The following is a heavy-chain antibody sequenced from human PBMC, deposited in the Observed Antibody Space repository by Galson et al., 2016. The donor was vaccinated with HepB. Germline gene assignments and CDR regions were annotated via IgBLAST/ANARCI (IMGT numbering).Heavy chain of an antibody. D-gene: IGHD6-19*01. CDR1: GFTFSNYW. CDR3: ARIASAVAGTWFDP. V-gene: IGHV3-7*01. J-gene: IGHJ5*02. CDR2: IKQDRNEN. Sequence: SLRLSCAASGFTFSNYWMSWVRQAPGKGLEWVANIKQDRNENFYADSVKGRFTLSRDNAKTSLYLQMNSLRVDDTAVYYCARIASAVAGTWFDPWGQGTLVTVSS.